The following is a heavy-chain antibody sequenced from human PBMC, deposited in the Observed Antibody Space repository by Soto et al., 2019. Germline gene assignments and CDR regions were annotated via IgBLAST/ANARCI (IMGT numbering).Heavy chain of an antibody. Sequence: SVKVSCKTSGFTFSYSAVQWVRQARGQRLEWIGWIVVNSGNTDLAQKFQERVTITRDKATSTAYMELSGLRSEDTALSYCAASPRERGRWYGASTSYYYGMDVWGQGTTVTVSS. D-gene: IGHD6-13*01. CDR2: IVVNSGNT. CDR1: GFTFSYSA. J-gene: IGHJ6*02. V-gene: IGHV1-58*01. CDR3: AASPRERGRWYGASTSYYYGMDV.